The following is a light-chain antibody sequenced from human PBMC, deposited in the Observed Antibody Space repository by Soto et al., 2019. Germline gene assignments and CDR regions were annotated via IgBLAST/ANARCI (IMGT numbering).Light chain of an antibody. CDR1: QTINTW. J-gene: IGKJ1*01. CDR3: QQYNSYSVT. V-gene: IGKV1-5*03. CDR2: KAS. Sequence: DIQMTQSPSTLSASVGARVTITCRASQTINTWLAWYQQRPGQAPKLLIYKASTLESGVPSRFSGSGSGTEFTLTISSLQPDDFATYYCQQYNSYSVTFGQGTKVDVK.